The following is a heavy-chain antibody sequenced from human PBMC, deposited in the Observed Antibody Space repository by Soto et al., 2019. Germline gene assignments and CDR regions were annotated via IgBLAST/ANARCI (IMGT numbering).Heavy chain of an antibody. Sequence: PGGSLRLSCAASGFTFSNYWMHWVRQVPGKGLVWVSRISPGGSATAYADSVKGRFTISRDNVKNTLYLQMNNLRAEDTALYYCTRSVHTSYGSGGLFTYCFAYSGQGTLVTVSS. CDR2: ISPGGSAT. J-gene: IGHJ4*02. D-gene: IGHD3-10*01. CDR3: TRSVHTSYGSGGLFTYCFAY. CDR1: GFTFSNYW. V-gene: IGHV3-74*01.